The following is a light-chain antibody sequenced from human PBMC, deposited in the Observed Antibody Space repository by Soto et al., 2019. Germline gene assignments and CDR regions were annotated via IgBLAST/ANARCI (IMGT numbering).Light chain of an antibody. CDR1: QSIAIY. J-gene: IGKJ1*01. V-gene: IGKV3-11*01. CDR2: DTS. Sequence: IVLTQSPATLSFSPGEEATLSCRASQSIAIYLAWYQQKSGQSPRLLIYDTSNRAPGIPDRFSGSASGTDVTLTIISLEHEDFAVYYCQKRATWPWTFGQGTAVEIK. CDR3: QKRATWPWT.